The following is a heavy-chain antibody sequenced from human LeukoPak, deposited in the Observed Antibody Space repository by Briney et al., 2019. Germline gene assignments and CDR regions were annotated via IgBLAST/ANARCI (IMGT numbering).Heavy chain of an antibody. Sequence: SQTLSLTCTVSGGSISSHSYYWTWVRQPAGTELEWIGRVSTSGSTNYNPSLKSRVTISIDTSKNQFSLKLSSVTAADTAVYYCARRRYNYDYWGQGTLVTVSS. V-gene: IGHV4-61*02. CDR3: ARRRYNYDY. CDR2: VSTSGST. CDR1: GGSISSHSYY. J-gene: IGHJ4*02. D-gene: IGHD5-18*01.